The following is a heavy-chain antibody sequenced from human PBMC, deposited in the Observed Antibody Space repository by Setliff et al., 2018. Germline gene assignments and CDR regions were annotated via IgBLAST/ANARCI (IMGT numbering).Heavy chain of an antibody. D-gene: IGHD3-10*01. Sequence: PSETLSLTCNVSGVSFSSTTFYWAWIRQSPGKGLEWIGSVSFFGSAYYNPSLQSRGAISIDTSKNQFSLKLSSVTAADAALYYCAASRAYTGAVEEWFLPKTFDFWGQGSPVTVSS. CDR3: AASRAYTGAVEEWFLPKTFDF. V-gene: IGHV4-39*07. J-gene: IGHJ5*01. CDR1: GVSFSSTTFY. CDR2: VSFFGSA.